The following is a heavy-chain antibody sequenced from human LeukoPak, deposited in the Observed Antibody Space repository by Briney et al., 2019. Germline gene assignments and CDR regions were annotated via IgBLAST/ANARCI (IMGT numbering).Heavy chain of an antibody. D-gene: IGHD1-26*01. J-gene: IGHJ3*02. Sequence: SETLSLTCTASGGSISSNKYYWGWIRQPPGKGLEWIGSIYYSGSTYYNPTLKSRVTIFVDTSKNQFSLKLSSVTAADTAVYYCATPYSGGYQGLDIWGQGTMVTFSS. CDR3: ATPYSGGYQGLDI. V-gene: IGHV4-39*01. CDR1: GGSISSNKYY. CDR2: IYYSGST.